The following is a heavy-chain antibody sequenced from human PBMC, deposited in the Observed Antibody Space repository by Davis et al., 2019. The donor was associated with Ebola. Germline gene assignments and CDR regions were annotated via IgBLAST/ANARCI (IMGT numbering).Heavy chain of an antibody. CDR3: ARDRNYGDYAANWFDP. CDR1: GGTFSSYA. V-gene: IGHV1-69*13. Sequence: SVKVSCKASGGTFSSYAISWVRQAPGQGLEWMGGIIPIFGTANYAQKFQGRVTITADESTSTAYMELSSLRSEDTAVYYCARDRNYGDYAANWFDPWGQGTLVTVSS. J-gene: IGHJ5*02. CDR2: IIPIFGTA. D-gene: IGHD4-17*01.